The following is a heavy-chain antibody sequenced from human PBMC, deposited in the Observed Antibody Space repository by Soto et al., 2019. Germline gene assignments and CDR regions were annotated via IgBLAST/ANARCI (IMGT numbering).Heavy chain of an antibody. J-gene: IGHJ4*02. CDR3: ARDRAEMATVALGY. V-gene: IGHV3-30-3*01. CDR2: ISYDGTEE. CDR1: GFIFTSYG. D-gene: IGHD4-4*01. Sequence: QVQLVESGGGMVQPGRSLRLSCAASGFIFTSYGLHWVRQAPGKGLEWVAVISYDGTEENYADSVKGRFTISRDKSKNTLYLQMNSLKTEDTAVYYCARDRAEMATVALGYWGQGTLVTVSS.